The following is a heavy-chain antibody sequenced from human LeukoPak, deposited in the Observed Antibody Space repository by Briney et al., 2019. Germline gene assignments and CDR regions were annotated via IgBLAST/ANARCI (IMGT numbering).Heavy chain of an antibody. CDR1: GYTFTSYG. CDR2: ISAYNGNT. Sequence: ASVKVSCKASGYTFTSYGISWVRHAPGEGLGWMGWISAYNGNTNYAQKLQGRVTMTTDTSTSTAYMGLRSLRSDDTAVYYCARPYCSSTSCYRSVPNTFDYWGQGTLVTVSS. V-gene: IGHV1-18*01. D-gene: IGHD2-2*01. J-gene: IGHJ4*02. CDR3: ARPYCSSTSCYRSVPNTFDY.